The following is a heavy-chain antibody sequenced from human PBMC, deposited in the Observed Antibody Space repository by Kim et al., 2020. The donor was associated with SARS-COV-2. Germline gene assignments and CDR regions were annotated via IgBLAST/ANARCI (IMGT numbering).Heavy chain of an antibody. CDR1: GFTFSSYA. CDR3: ARPYSGSYLNWFDP. V-gene: IGHV3-30*04. Sequence: GGSLRLSCAASGFTFSSYAMHWVRQAPGKGLEWVAVISYDGSNKYYADSVKGRFTISRDNSKNTLYLQMNSLRAEDTAVYYCARPYSGSYLNWFDPWGQGTLVTVPS. J-gene: IGHJ5*02. D-gene: IGHD1-26*01. CDR2: ISYDGSNK.